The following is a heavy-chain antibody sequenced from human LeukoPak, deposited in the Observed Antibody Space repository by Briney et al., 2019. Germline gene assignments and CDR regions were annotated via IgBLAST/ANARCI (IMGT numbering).Heavy chain of an antibody. CDR3: ARDSSGSQFDY. V-gene: IGHV1-18*01. J-gene: IGHJ4*02. D-gene: IGHD6-19*01. Sequence: ASVKVSCKASGGTFSSYAISWVRQAPGQGPEWMGWISAYNGNTNYAQKLQGRVTMTTDTSTSTAYMELRSLRSDDTAVYYCARDSSGSQFDYWGQGTLVTVSS. CDR1: GGTFSSYA. CDR2: ISAYNGNT.